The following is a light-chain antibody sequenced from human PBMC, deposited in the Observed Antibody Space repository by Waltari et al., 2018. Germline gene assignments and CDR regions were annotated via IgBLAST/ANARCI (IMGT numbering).Light chain of an antibody. CDR1: SSDVGGYNY. J-gene: IGLJ3*02. CDR2: DVN. CDR3: SSFTRTNSWV. Sequence: HSALAQPASVSGSPGQSITISCTGTSSDVGGYNYVSWYQQHPGKAPRLMIYDVNNRPSGVSNRFSGSKSGNTASLTISGLQAKDEADYYCSSFTRTNSWVFGGGTKLTVL. V-gene: IGLV2-14*03.